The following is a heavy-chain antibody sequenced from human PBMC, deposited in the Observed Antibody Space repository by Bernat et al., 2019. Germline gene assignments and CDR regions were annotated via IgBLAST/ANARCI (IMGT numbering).Heavy chain of an antibody. CDR2: ISYDGSNK. CDR1: GFTFSSYA. J-gene: IGHJ6*02. CDR3: AGGGGDSSGYYSDYYYYGMDV. Sequence: QVQLVESGGGVVQPGRSLRLSCAASGFTFSSYAMHWVRQAPGKGLEWVAVISYDGSNKYYADSVKGRFTISRDNSKNTLYLQMNSLRAEDTAVYYCAGGGGDSSGYYSDYYYYGMDVWGQGTTVTVSS. V-gene: IGHV3-30-3*01. D-gene: IGHD3-22*01.